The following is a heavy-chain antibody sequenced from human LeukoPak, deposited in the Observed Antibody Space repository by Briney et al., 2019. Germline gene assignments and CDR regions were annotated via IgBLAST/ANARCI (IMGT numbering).Heavy chain of an antibody. Sequence: ASVKVSCKASGYSFSSYGISWVRQAPGQGLEWMGWISAYNDNTKFAQNFQGRVTMTTDTPTSTAYMGLRSLRSDDTAVYYCARDSPEDFYDSSGSYDFDIWGQGTMVTVSS. CDR2: ISAYNDNT. V-gene: IGHV1-18*01. D-gene: IGHD3-22*01. CDR3: ARDSPEDFYDSSGSYDFDI. CDR1: GYSFSSYG. J-gene: IGHJ3*02.